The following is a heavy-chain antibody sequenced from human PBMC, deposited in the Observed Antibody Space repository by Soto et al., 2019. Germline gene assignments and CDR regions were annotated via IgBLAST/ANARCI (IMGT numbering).Heavy chain of an antibody. V-gene: IGHV3-33*01. CDR3: ARDRYSGSYYFDY. CDR2: IWYDGSNK. Sequence: GRSLRLYCAASGFTFSSYGMHWVRQAPGKGLEWVAVIWYDGSNKYYADSVKGRFTISRDNSKNTLYLQMNSLRAEDTAVYYCARDRYSGSYYFDYWGQGTLVTVSS. D-gene: IGHD1-26*01. CDR1: GFTFSSYG. J-gene: IGHJ4*02.